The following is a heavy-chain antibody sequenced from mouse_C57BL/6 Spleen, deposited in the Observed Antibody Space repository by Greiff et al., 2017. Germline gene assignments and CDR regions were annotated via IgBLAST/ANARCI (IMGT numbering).Heavy chain of an antibody. CDR1: GFTFSDYG. CDR3: ARTSPYAMDY. Sequence: EVKVVESGGGLVKPGGSLKLSCAASGFTFSDYGMHWVRQAPEKGLEWVAYISSGSSTIYYADTVKGRFTISRDNAKNTLFLQMTILRYEDTAMYYCARTSPYAMDYWGQGTSVTVSS. D-gene: IGHD6-2*01. CDR2: ISSGSSTI. J-gene: IGHJ4*01. V-gene: IGHV5-17*01.